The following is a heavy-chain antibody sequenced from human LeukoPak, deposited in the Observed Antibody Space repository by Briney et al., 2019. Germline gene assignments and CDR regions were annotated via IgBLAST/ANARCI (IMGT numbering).Heavy chain of an antibody. V-gene: IGHV3-23*01. D-gene: IGHD4-17*01. J-gene: IGHJ4*02. CDR2: ISGSSGLT. CDR1: GFTFSNHA. Sequence: GGSLRLSCAASGFTFSNHAMSWVRQAPGRGLEWVSAISGSSGLTYYADSVKGRFTISRDNSKNTLFLQMNSLRAEDTAVYYCARRGESTTYGDYRFDYWGQGTLVTVSS. CDR3: ARRGESTTYGDYRFDY.